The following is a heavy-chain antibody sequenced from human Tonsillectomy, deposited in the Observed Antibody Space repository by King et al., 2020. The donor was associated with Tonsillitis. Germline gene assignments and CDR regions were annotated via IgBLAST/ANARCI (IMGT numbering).Heavy chain of an antibody. J-gene: IGHJ4*02. V-gene: IGHV3-13*01. CDR3: ARVSYGSGSYDY. CDR2: IGTAGDT. CDR1: GFTFRSYD. D-gene: IGHD3-10*01. Sequence: VQLVESGGGLVQPGGSLRLSCAASGFTFRSYDMHWVRQATGKGLEWVSAIGTAGDTCYPGSVKGRFTNSRENAKNSLYLQMNSLSAEDTAVYYCARVSYGSGSYDYWGQGTLVTVSS.